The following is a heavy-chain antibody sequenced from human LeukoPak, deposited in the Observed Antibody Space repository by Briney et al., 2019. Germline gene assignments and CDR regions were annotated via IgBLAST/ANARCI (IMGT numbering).Heavy chain of an antibody. V-gene: IGHV1-2*02. D-gene: IGHD3-16*01. CDR2: INPNSGGT. CDR1: GYTFTGYY. Sequence: ASVKVSCKASGYTFTGYYMHWVRQAPGQGLEWMGWINPNSGGTNYAQRFQGRVTMTRDTSISTAYMELGRLRSDDTAVYYCARDSDLGGPSPAGYWGQGTLVTVSS. CDR3: ARDSDLGGPSPAGY. J-gene: IGHJ4*02.